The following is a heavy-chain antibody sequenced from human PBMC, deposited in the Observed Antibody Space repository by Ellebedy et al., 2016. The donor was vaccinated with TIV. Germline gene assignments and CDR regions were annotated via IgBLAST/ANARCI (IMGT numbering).Heavy chain of an antibody. V-gene: IGHV3-49*04. J-gene: IGHJ6*02. D-gene: IGHD3-9*01. CDR3: TRVADYDTSTGYHAGYYGMDV. CDR2: IRSNPYGGET. Sequence: PGGSLRLSCTASGFTLGDYVMVRVLQAPGKGLEWVGFIRSNPYGGETEYAASVKGKFTISRDDSKSIAYLQMNSLKTEDTGVYYCTRVADYDTSTGYHAGYYGMDVWGQGTTVTVSS. CDR1: GFTLGDYV.